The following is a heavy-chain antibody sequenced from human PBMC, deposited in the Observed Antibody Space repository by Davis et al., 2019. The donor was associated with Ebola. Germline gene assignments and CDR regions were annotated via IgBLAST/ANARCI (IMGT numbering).Heavy chain of an antibody. CDR3: AKDKNYDFWSGYPHDAFDI. V-gene: IGHV3-23*01. J-gene: IGHJ3*02. CDR2: ISGSGGST. D-gene: IGHD3-3*01. Sequence: GESLKISCAASGFTFSSYAMSWVRQAPGKGLEWVSAISGSGGSTYYADSVKGRFTISRDNSKNMLYLQMNSLRAEDTAIYYCAKDKNYDFWSGYPHDAFDIWGQGTMVTVAS. CDR1: GFTFSSYA.